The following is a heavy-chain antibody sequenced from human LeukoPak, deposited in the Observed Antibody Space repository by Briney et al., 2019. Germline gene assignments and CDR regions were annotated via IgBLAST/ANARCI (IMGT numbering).Heavy chain of an antibody. CDR3: AKWGDYDVLTGYYVSDY. Sequence: GGSLRLSCAASGFTFSNIAMSWVRQAPGKGLEGVSAITGGGSGIYYADSMKSRFTISRDNSKNTLYLQINGLRAEDTAVYYCAKWGDYDVLTGYYVSDYWGQETLVTVSS. CDR1: GFTFSNIA. CDR2: ITGGGSGI. J-gene: IGHJ4*02. D-gene: IGHD3-9*01. V-gene: IGHV3-23*01.